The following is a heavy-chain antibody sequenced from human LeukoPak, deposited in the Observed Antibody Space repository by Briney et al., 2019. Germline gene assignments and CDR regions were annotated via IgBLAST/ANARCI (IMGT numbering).Heavy chain of an antibody. V-gene: IGHV3-23*01. CDR2: ISHNGGTT. D-gene: IGHD3-10*01. Sequence: GGSLRLSCAASGFTLRSYGMTWVRQAPGKGLEWVSIISHNGGTTYYADSVKGRFTISRDNSKNTLHLQMNSLRAEDTAVYFCTKRGFNSPFDYWGQGTVVTVSS. CDR1: GFTLRSYG. J-gene: IGHJ4*02. CDR3: TKRGFNSPFDY.